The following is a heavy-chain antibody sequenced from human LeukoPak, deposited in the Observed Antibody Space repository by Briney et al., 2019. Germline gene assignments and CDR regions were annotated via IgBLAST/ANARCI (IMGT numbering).Heavy chain of an antibody. CDR1: GGSISSTTYY. V-gene: IGHV4-39*01. CDR3: ARSFRARYSNSSREGY. D-gene: IGHD6-6*01. Sequence: SETLSLTCTVSGGSISSTTYYWGWTRQPPGKGLEWNGTIYYSGSTYYNPSLKSRVTVSVDTSKNQFSLRLTSVTAADTAMYYCARSFRARYSNSSREGYWGQGTLVTVSS. CDR2: IYYSGST. J-gene: IGHJ4*02.